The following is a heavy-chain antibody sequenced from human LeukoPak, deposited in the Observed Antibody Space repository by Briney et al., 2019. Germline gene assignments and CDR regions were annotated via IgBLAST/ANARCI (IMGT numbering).Heavy chain of an antibody. CDR2: IKRKTDGGTT. Sequence: PGGSLRLSCAASGFTFSNAWMNWVRQAPGKGLEWIGRIKRKTDGGTTDYAAPVKGRFTISRDDSKNTLYLQVNSLKTEDTAVYFCATVRCYGGNCYSEYWGQGTLVTVSS. CDR3: ATVRCYGGNCYSEY. J-gene: IGHJ4*02. V-gene: IGHV3-15*05. CDR1: GFTFSNAW. D-gene: IGHD2-21*02.